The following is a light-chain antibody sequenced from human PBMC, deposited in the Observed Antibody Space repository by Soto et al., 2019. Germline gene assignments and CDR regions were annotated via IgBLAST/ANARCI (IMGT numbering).Light chain of an antibody. CDR2: DVS. CDR3: GSYASGGAYV. CDR1: SSDVGGYNA. Sequence: QSVLTQPASVSGSPGQSITISCTGTSSDVGGYNAVSWYQQHPGKAPKLMIYDVSNRPSGASDRFSGSKSGNTASLTISGFQAEDEADYYCGSYASGGAYVFGTGTKLTVL. V-gene: IGLV2-14*01. J-gene: IGLJ1*01.